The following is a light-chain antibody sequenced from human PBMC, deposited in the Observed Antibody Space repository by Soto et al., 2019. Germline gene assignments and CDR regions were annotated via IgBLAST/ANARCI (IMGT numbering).Light chain of an antibody. Sequence: EIVLTQSPDTLSVSPGERATVSCLASQSVSSHLAWYQHKPGQAPRLLMYGASTRATGIPARFSGSGSGTEFTLTINGLQSEDFAVYYCQQYDTWPPGTFGQGTKVDIK. V-gene: IGKV3-15*01. CDR1: QSVSSH. CDR3: QQYDTWPPGT. J-gene: IGKJ1*01. CDR2: GAS.